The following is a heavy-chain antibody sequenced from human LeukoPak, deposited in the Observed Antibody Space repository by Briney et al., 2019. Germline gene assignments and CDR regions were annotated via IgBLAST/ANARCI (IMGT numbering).Heavy chain of an antibody. CDR1: GYTFTGFH. Sequence: ASVKVSCKASGYTFTGFHMHWVRQAPGQGLEWMGWINPNSGGTNYAQKFQGRVTMTRDTSISTAYMELSRLRSDDTAVYYCARALVIIRRSNPPFGYWGQGTLVTVSS. CDR2: INPNSGGT. J-gene: IGHJ4*02. V-gene: IGHV1-2*02. D-gene: IGHD3-9*01. CDR3: ARALVIIRRSNPPFGY.